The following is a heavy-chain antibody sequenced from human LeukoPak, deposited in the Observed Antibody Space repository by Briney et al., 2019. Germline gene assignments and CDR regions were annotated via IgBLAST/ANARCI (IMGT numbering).Heavy chain of an antibody. Sequence: SETLSLTCTVSGGSISSGGYYWSWIRQHPGKGPEWIGYIYYSGSTYYNPSLKSRVTISVDTSKNQFSLKLSSVTAADTAVYYCARGEGLEPFDYWGQGTLVTVSS. CDR1: GGSISSGGYY. D-gene: IGHD6-19*01. J-gene: IGHJ4*02. CDR2: IYYSGST. V-gene: IGHV4-31*03. CDR3: ARGEGLEPFDY.